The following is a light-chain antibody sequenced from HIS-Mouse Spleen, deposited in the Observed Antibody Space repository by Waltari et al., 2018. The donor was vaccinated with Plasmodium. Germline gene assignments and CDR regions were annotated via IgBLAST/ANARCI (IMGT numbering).Light chain of an antibody. CDR2: KDS. V-gene: IGLV3-25*03. J-gene: IGLJ3*02. Sequence: SYELTQPPSVSVSPGQTARITCSGDALPKQYAYWYQQKPGQAPVLVIYKDSDGPSGIPERFSGSSSGTTVTLSISGVQAEDEADYYCQSADSSGTPNWVFGGGTKLTVL. CDR3: QSADSSGTPNWV. CDR1: ALPKQY.